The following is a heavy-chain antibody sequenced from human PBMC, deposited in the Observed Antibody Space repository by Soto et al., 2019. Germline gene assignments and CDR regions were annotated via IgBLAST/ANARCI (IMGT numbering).Heavy chain of an antibody. V-gene: IGHV5-51*01. J-gene: IGHJ3*02. CDR2: IYPGDSDT. CDR3: ARRAQLSYGRAFDI. Sequence: SLKISYEGSGYSFATYWSARLRQMPGKGLDWMGMIYPGDSDTNYSPSFQGQVTISADKSINTAYLQWSSLKASDSAIYYCARRAQLSYGRAFDIWGQGTMVTVSS. CDR1: GYSFATYW. D-gene: IGHD1-1*01.